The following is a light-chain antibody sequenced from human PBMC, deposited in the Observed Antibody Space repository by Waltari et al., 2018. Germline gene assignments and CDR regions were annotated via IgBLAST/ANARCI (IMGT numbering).Light chain of an antibody. Sequence: DIVMTQSPLSLSVTPGEPASISCRSSQSLLHNNGFNYLDWYLQKPGQSPQLLIYLGSHWASGVPDRFSGSGSGTDFTLRITRVEAEDVGVYYCMQALQTWTFGQGTKVEIK. V-gene: IGKV2-28*01. CDR3: MQALQTWT. CDR2: LGS. CDR1: QSLLHNNGFNY. J-gene: IGKJ1*01.